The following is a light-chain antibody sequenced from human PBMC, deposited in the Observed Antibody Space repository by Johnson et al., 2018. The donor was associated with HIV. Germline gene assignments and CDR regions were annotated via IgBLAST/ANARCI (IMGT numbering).Light chain of an antibody. CDR1: SSNIGNNY. J-gene: IGLJ1*01. Sequence: QSVLTQPPSVSAAPGQKVTISCSGSSSNIGNNYVSWYQQLPGIAPKLLIYDNNKRPSGIPDRFSGSKSGTSATLGITGLQTGDEADYYCGTWDSSLSVYVFATGTKVTV. V-gene: IGLV1-51*01. CDR2: DNN. CDR3: GTWDSSLSVYV.